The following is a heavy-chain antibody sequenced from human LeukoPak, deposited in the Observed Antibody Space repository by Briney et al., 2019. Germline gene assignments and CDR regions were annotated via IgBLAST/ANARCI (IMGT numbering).Heavy chain of an antibody. CDR1: GYTFTTYG. CDR2: ISAHKGDT. D-gene: IGHD2-2*02. V-gene: IGHV1-18*01. CDR3: ARDHYIVVVPAAIPPTYYYYMDV. Sequence: ASVKVSCKTSGYTFTTYGISWLRQAPGQGLEWMGWISAHKGDTEYAQKFQGRVTMTRDTSTSTAYMELRSLRSDDTAVYYCARDHYIVVVPAAIPPTYYYYMDVWGKGTTVTVS. J-gene: IGHJ6*03.